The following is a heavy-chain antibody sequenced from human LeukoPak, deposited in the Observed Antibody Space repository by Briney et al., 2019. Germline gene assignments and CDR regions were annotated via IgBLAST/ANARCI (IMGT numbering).Heavy chain of an antibody. V-gene: IGHV4-59*08. CDR2: IYYTGNT. J-gene: IGHJ4*02. CDR1: GGSINSYY. D-gene: IGHD4-17*01. Sequence: PSETLSLTCSVSGGSINSYYWSWIRQPPGKGLEWIGYIYYTGNTNYNPSLKSRVTISVDTSKNQFSLRLTSLTAADPAVYYCARAGLNDYGASYYFDYWGQGTLVTVSS. CDR3: ARAGLNDYGASYYFDY.